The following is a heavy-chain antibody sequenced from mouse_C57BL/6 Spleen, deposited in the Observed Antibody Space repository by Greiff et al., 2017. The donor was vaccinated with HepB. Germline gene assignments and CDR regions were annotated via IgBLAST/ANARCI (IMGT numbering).Heavy chain of an antibody. CDR2: INPNNGST. D-gene: IGHD1-1*01. CDR1: GYKFTNSY. V-gene: IGHV1-26*01. Sequence: EVQLQQSGAELVRPGASVKLSCKASGYKFTNSYLNWVKQRHGKSLEWIGEINPNNGSTNYNKKFKGKATLTSDNSSSTAYMELRSLTSEDSAIYYGASTKDYFDYWGQGTTVTVSS. J-gene: IGHJ2*01. CDR3: ASTKDYFDY.